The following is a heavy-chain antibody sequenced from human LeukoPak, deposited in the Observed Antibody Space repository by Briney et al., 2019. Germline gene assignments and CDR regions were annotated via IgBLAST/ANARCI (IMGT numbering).Heavy chain of an antibody. J-gene: IGHJ5*02. CDR2: FDPEDGET. Sequence: ASVKVSCKVSGYTLTELSMHWVRQAPGKGLEWMGGFDPEDGETIYAQKFQGRVTMTEDTSTDTAYMELSSLRSEDTAVYYCAMGQYQAYNWFDPWGQGTLATVSS. V-gene: IGHV1-24*01. CDR3: AMGQYQAYNWFDP. D-gene: IGHD2-2*01. CDR1: GYTLTELS.